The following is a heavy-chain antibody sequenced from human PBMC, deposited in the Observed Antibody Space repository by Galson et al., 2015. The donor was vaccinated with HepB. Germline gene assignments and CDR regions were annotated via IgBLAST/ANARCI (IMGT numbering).Heavy chain of an antibody. V-gene: IGHV6-1*01. Sequence: CAISGDSVPSNSAAWNWIRQSPSRGLEWLGRTYYRSKWYNDYAESVKSRININPDTSKNQFSLQLNSVTPEDTAVYYCARDSGPQDVDTAMVKFDYWGQGSLVTVSS. CDR1: GDSVPSNSAA. D-gene: IGHD5-18*01. J-gene: IGHJ4*02. CDR2: TYYRSKWYN. CDR3: ARDSGPQDVDTAMVKFDY.